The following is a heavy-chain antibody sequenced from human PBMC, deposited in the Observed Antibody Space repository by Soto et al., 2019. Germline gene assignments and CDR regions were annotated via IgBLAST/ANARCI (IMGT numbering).Heavy chain of an antibody. CDR2: IYHSGST. Sequence: SETLSLTCAVSGGSISSGGYSWSWIRQPPGKGLEWIGYIYHSGSTYYNPSLKSRVTISVDRSKNQFSLKLSSVTAADTAVYYCARGGYYYDSSGYYDAFDIWGQGTMVT. V-gene: IGHV4-30-2*01. D-gene: IGHD3-22*01. CDR3: ARGGYYYDSSGYYDAFDI. J-gene: IGHJ3*02. CDR1: GGSISSGGYS.